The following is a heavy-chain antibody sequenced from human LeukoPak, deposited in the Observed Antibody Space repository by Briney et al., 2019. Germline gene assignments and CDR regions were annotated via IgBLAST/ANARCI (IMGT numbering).Heavy chain of an antibody. CDR1: GFTFSSYW. V-gene: IGHV3-74*01. CDR3: ARGGPVTRRFYYYYYGMDV. J-gene: IGHJ6*02. Sequence: GGSLRLSCAASGFTFSSYWMHWVRQAPGKGLVWVSRINSDGSSTSYADSVKGRFTISRDNAKNTLYLQMNSLRAEDTAVYYCARGGPVTRRFYYYYYGMDVWGQGTTVTVSS. CDR2: INSDGSST. D-gene: IGHD4-17*01.